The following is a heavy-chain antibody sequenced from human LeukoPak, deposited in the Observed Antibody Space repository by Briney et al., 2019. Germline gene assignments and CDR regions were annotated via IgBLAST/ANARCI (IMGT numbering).Heavy chain of an antibody. CDR2: IYYSGTT. J-gene: IGHJ4*02. CDR3: AREVATLGYFDY. Sequence: SETLSLTCTVSGGSVSSGSYYWSWIRQPPGKGLEWIGYIYYSGTTNYNPSLKSRVTISVDTSKNQFSLKLSSVTAADTAVYYCAREVATLGYFDYWGQGTLVTVSS. CDR1: GGSVSSGSYY. V-gene: IGHV4-61*01. D-gene: IGHD5-12*01.